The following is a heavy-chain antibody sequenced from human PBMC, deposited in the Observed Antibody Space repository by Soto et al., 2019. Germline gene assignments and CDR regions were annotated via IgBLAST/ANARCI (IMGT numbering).Heavy chain of an antibody. CDR3: AKGAMVATTATFVDY. Sequence: EVQLLESGGEWVQPGGSLRLSCVASGFTFSNHAMSWVRQAPGKGLEWVSAIYGDGLRTYYTDSVKGRFTISRDISKSTLYLQMNSLRAEDTALYYCAKGAMVATTATFVDYWGQGTLVTVSS. CDR2: IYGDGLRT. D-gene: IGHD5-12*01. J-gene: IGHJ4*02. CDR1: GFTFSNHA. V-gene: IGHV3-23*01.